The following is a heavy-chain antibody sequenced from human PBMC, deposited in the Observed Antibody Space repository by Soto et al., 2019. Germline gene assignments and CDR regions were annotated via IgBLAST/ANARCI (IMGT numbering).Heavy chain of an antibody. J-gene: IGHJ4*02. CDR3: ARRYASCFDY. Sequence: QVQLQESGPGLVKPSETLSLTCTVSGGSISSYYWSWIRQPPGKGLEWIGYIYYSGSTNYNPSLKTRVTLSVDTSKNQFSLKLSSVTAADTAVYYCARRYASCFDYWGQGTLVTVSS. D-gene: IGHD2-2*01. CDR2: IYYSGST. CDR1: GGSISSYY. V-gene: IGHV4-59*08.